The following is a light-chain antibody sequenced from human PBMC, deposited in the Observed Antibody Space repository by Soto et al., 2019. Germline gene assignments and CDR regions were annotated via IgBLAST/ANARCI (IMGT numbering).Light chain of an antibody. CDR1: HSLLHSNGYNY. Sequence: DIVITQSPLSLPVTPGEPASSSCRSSHSLLHSNGYNYLDWYLQKPGQSPQLLIYWGSNRASGVPERISGSGAGTYFTLKISRVDAEDVGFYYCMQARQTPRTFGQGTKVEIK. J-gene: IGKJ1*01. V-gene: IGKV2-28*01. CDR3: MQARQTPRT. CDR2: WGS.